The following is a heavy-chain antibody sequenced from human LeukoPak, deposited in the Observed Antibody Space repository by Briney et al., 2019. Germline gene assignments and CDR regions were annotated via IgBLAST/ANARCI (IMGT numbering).Heavy chain of an antibody. Sequence: GESLKISCKGSGYSFTSYWIGWVRQMPGKGLEWMGIIYPGDSDTRYSPSFQGQVTISADESISTAYLQWSSLKASDTAMYYCARQLGSMVRGVINHDAFDIWGQGTMVTVSS. J-gene: IGHJ3*02. CDR3: ARQLGSMVRGVINHDAFDI. V-gene: IGHV5-51*01. CDR2: IYPGDSDT. CDR1: GYSFTSYW. D-gene: IGHD3-10*01.